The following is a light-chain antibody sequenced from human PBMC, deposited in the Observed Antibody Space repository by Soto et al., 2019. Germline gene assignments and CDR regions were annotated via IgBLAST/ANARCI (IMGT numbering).Light chain of an antibody. J-gene: IGLJ3*02. CDR3: AAWDDSLNGSNWV. CDR2: SDN. CDR1: SSNIGSNT. Sequence: QSVLTQPPSASGTPGQRVTISCSGSSSNIGSNTVNWYQQLPGTAPKLLIYSDNQRPSGVPDRFSGSKSGTSASLAISGLQSEDEADYYCAAWDDSLNGSNWVSGGGTKLTVL. V-gene: IGLV1-44*01.